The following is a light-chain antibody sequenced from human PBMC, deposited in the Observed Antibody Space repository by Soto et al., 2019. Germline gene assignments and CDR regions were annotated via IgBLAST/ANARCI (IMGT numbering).Light chain of an antibody. Sequence: QSVLTQPPSVSGAPGQRFTISCTGSSSNIGAGYDVHWYQQLPGTAPKLLIYGNSNRPSAVPDRFSGSQSGTSASLAITGLQAEDESDYYCQSYDSSLSGSKVFGGGTKVTVL. CDR2: GNS. CDR3: QSYDSSLSGSKV. CDR1: SSNIGAGYD. J-gene: IGLJ2*01. V-gene: IGLV1-40*01.